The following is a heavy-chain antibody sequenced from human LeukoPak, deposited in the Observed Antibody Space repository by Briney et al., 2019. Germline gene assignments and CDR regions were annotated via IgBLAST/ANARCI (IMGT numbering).Heavy chain of an antibody. CDR1: GGSISSGSYY. V-gene: IGHV4-61*02. D-gene: IGHD4-11*01. Sequence: IPSQTLSLTCTVSGGSISSGSYYWSWIRQPAGKGLEWIGRIYTSGSTNYNPSLKSRVTISVDTSKNQFSLKLSSVTAADTAVYYCASYSNYVSASSYYYYMDVWGKGTTVTVSS. CDR3: ASYSNYVSASSYYYYMDV. CDR2: IYTSGST. J-gene: IGHJ6*03.